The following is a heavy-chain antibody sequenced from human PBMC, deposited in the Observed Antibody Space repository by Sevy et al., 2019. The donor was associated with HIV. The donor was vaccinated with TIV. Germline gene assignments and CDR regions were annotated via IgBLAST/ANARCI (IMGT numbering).Heavy chain of an antibody. CDR3: AKAMGYYDSSCYYHYYYYGMDV. CDR1: GFTFDDYA. J-gene: IGHJ6*02. CDR2: ISSNRGSI. Sequence: GGSLRLSCAASGFTFDDYAMHWVRQAPGKGLEWVSGISSNRGSIGYADSVKGRFTISRDNAKNSLYLQMNSLRAEDTALYYCAKAMGYYDSSCYYHYYYYGMDVWGQGTTVTVSS. V-gene: IGHV3-9*01. D-gene: IGHD3-22*01.